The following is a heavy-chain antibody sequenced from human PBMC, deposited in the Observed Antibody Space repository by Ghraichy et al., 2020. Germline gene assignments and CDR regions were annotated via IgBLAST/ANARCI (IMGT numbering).Heavy chain of an antibody. V-gene: IGHV3-23*01. D-gene: IGHD2-15*01. J-gene: IGHJ2*01. CDR2: ISGGGDDT. Sequence: GGSLRLSCAASGFTFDSYAMSWVRQAPGKGLEWVSAISGGGDDTYYADSVKGRFSISRDNSKNTLFLQANSLRAEDTAVYYCAKYGLSKYCSGGSCYNWYFDVWGRGTLVTVSS. CDR1: GFTFDSYA. CDR3: AKYGLSKYCSGGSCYNWYFDV.